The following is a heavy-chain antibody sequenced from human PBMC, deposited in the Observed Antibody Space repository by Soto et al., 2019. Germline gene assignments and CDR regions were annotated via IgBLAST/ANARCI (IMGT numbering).Heavy chain of an antibody. J-gene: IGHJ5*02. V-gene: IGHV4-39*01. CDR3: ARPLGYCSSTSCYTAGKNWFDP. CDR2: IYYSGST. CDR1: GGSISSSSYY. D-gene: IGHD2-2*02. Sequence: SETLSLTCTVSGGSISSSSYYWGWIRQPPGKGLEWIGSIYYSGSTYYNPSLKSRVTISVDTSKNQFSLKLSSVTAADTAVYYCARPLGYCSSTSCYTAGKNWFDPWGQGTLVTVSS.